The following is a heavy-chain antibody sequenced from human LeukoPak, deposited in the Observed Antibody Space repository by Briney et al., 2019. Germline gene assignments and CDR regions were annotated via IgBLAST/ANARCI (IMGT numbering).Heavy chain of an antibody. J-gene: IGHJ4*02. CDR2: IKQDGSEK. V-gene: IGHV3-7*04. Sequence: GGSLRLSCAASGFTFSSYWMSWVRQAPGKGLEWVANIKQDGSEKYYVDSVKGRFTISRDNAKNSLYLQMDSLRDGDTAVYYCTRGRPGHYYDYWGQGTRVTVSS. CDR3: TRGRPGHYYDY. CDR1: GFTFSSYW. D-gene: IGHD6-6*01.